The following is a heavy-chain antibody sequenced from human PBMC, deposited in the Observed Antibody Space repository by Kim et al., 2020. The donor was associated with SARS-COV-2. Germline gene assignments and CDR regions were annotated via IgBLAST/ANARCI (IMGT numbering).Heavy chain of an antibody. CDR3: ARELWFGGIGQGSNGM. D-gene: IGHD3-10*01. CDR1: GGSVSSGSYY. J-gene: IGHJ6*01. V-gene: IGHV4-61*01. Sequence: SETLSLTCTVSGGSVSSGSYYWSWIRQPPGKGLEWIGYIYYSGSTNYNPSLKSRVTISVDTSKNQFSLKLSSVTAADTAVYYCARELWFGGIGQGSNGM. CDR2: IYYSGST.